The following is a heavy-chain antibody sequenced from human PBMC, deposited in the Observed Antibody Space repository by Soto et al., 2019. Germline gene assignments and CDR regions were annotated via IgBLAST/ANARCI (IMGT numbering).Heavy chain of an antibody. CDR2: IYPGDSDT. Sequence: PGESLKISCKGSGYSFTSYWIGWVRQMPGKGLEWMGIIYPGDSDTRYSPSLQGQVTISADKSISTAYLQWSSLKASDTAMYYCARQDYYDSSGYDYYYYGMDVWGQGTTVTVSS. J-gene: IGHJ6*02. V-gene: IGHV5-51*01. CDR1: GYSFTSYW. D-gene: IGHD3-22*01. CDR3: ARQDYYDSSGYDYYYYGMDV.